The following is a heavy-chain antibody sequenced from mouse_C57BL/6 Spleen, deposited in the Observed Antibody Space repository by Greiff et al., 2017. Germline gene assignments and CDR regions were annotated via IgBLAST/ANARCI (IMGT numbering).Heavy chain of an antibody. CDR3: TRSYDGYYVWFAY. CDR1: GYTFTDYE. J-gene: IGHJ3*01. Sequence: VKLQESGAELVRPGASVTLSCKASGYTFTDYEMHWVKQTPVHGLEWIGAIDPETGGTAYNQKFKGKAILTADKSSSTAYMELRSLTSEDSAVYYCTRSYDGYYVWFAYWSQGTLVTVSA. V-gene: IGHV1-15*01. CDR2: IDPETGGT. D-gene: IGHD2-3*01.